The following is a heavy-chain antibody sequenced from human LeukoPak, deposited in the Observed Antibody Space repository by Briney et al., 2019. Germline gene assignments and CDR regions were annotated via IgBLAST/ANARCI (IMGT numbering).Heavy chain of an antibody. J-gene: IGHJ4*02. V-gene: IGHV1-2*02. CDR1: GYTFIDHY. CDR2: IDPDTGDT. Sequence: ASVKVSCKPSGYTFIDHYLHWVRHAPGQGLEWLGWIDPDTGDTNYPQKFQGRLTMTRDTSSSTAYMELNRLRSDDTAVYYCAKRGISGSWYYFDYWGQGTLVTVSS. CDR3: AKRGISGSWYYFDY. D-gene: IGHD6-13*01.